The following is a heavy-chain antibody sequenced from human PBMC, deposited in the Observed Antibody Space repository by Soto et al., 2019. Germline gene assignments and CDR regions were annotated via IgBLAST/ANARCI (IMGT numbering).Heavy chain of an antibody. D-gene: IGHD5-18*01. CDR2: IYWNDDK. CDR3: AHRLGYSYGRYFDY. V-gene: IGHV2-5*01. J-gene: IGHJ4*02. Sequence: SVPTLVNPTQTLTLTCTFSGFSLSTSAVGVGWIRQPPGKALEWLALIYWNDDKRYSPSLKSRLTITKDTSKNQVVLTLTNMDPVDTATYYCAHRLGYSYGRYFDYWGQGTLVTVS. CDR1: GFSLSTSAVG.